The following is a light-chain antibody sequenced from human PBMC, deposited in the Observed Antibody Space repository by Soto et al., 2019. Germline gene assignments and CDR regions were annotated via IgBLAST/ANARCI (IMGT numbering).Light chain of an antibody. CDR3: QQAYSFPIT. J-gene: IGKJ5*01. Sequence: DIQMTQSPSSLSASVGDRVTITCRASQSIVSYLNWYLQKPGKAPKLLIYAASNLQSGVPSRFSGSGSGTDFTLTISSLQPEDFATYYCQQAYSFPITFGQGTRLEI. V-gene: IGKV1-39*01. CDR2: AAS. CDR1: QSIVSY.